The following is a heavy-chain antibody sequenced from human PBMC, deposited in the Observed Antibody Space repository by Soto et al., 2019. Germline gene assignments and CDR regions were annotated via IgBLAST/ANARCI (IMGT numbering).Heavy chain of an antibody. CDR1: GGSISSSSYY. D-gene: IGHD6-19*01. CDR2: IYYSGST. J-gene: IGHJ4*02. CDR3: ARLDSSGWYYFDY. V-gene: IGHV4-39*01. Sequence: SETLSLTCTVSGGSISSSSYYWGWIRQPPGKGLEWIGSIYYSGSTYYNPSLKSRVTISVDTSKNQFSLKLSSVTAADTAVYYCARLDSSGWYYFDYWGQGTMVTVSA.